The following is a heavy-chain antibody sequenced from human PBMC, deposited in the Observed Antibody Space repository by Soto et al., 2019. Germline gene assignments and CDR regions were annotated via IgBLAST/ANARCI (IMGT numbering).Heavy chain of an antibody. J-gene: IGHJ4*02. Sequence: SETLSLTCTVSGGSISSGDYYWSWIRQPPGKGLEWIGYIYYSGSTYYNPSLKSRVTISVDTSKNQFSLKLSSVTAADTAVYYCAREHVDTAMVPYWGQRTPVTVSS. CDR2: IYYSGST. CDR1: GGSISSGDYY. CDR3: AREHVDTAMVPY. V-gene: IGHV4-30-4*01. D-gene: IGHD5-18*01.